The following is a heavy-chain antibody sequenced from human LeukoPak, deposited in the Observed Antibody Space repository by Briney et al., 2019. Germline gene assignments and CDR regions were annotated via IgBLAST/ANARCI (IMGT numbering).Heavy chain of an antibody. CDR1: GFTFDDYA. CDR2: ISWNSGSI. CDR3: AKSFDSTMVVPPSYYFDY. V-gene: IGHV3-9*03. Sequence: PGRSLRLSCAASGFTFDDYAMHWVRQAPGKGLEWVSGISWNSGSIGYADSVKGRFTISRDNAKNSLYLQMNSLRAEDMALYYCAKSFDSTMVVPPSYYFDYWGQGTLVTVSS. D-gene: IGHD4-23*01. J-gene: IGHJ4*02.